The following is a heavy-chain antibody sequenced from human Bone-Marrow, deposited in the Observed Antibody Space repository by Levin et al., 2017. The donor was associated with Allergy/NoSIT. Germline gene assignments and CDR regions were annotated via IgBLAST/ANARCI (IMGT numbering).Heavy chain of an antibody. Sequence: GESLKISCQASGYRFTDYYMHWVRQAPGQGLEWMGRINPKTGGTNYAQNFQGRVTMTRDTSISTANMELSGLTSDDTAVYYCAEDLGYCSSTACYGEYWGQGTLVTVSS. D-gene: IGHD2-2*01. CDR3: AEDLGYCSSTACYGEY. CDR1: GYRFTDYY. CDR2: INPKTGGT. V-gene: IGHV1-2*06. J-gene: IGHJ4*02.